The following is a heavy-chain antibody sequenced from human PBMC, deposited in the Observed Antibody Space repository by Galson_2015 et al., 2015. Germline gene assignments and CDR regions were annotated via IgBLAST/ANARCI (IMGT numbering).Heavy chain of an antibody. CDR3: AKEFEPYPI. CDR1: GFSFSDYW. CDR2: IKQDGSEK. J-gene: IGHJ3*02. V-gene: IGHV3-7*03. Sequence: SLRLSCAVAGFSFSDYWMSWVHQAPGKGLEWVANIKQDGSEKYYVDSVKGRFTISRDNSKNTLSLQMTSLRAEDTAVYYCAKEFEPYPIWGQGTMVTVSS. D-gene: IGHD1-14*01.